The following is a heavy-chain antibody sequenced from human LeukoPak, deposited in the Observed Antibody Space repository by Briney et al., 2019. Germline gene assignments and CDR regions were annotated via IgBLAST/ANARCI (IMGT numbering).Heavy chain of an antibody. V-gene: IGHV4-34*01. CDR1: GGSFSGYY. Sequence: PSETLSLTCAVYGGSFSGYYRSWIRQPPGKGLEWIGEINHSGSTNYNPSLKSRVTISVDTSKNQFSLKLSSVTAADTAVYYCARKNMTTVTNWGQGTLVTVSS. CDR3: ARKNMTTVTN. J-gene: IGHJ4*02. D-gene: IGHD4-17*01. CDR2: INHSGST.